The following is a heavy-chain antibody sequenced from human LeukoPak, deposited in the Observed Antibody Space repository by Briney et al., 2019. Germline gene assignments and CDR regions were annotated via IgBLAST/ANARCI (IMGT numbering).Heavy chain of an antibody. V-gene: IGHV3-48*01. CDR1: GFTFSSYG. D-gene: IGHD2-15*01. Sequence: GGSLRLSCAASGFTFSSYGMNWVRQAPGKGLEWVSYISHSSSTIYYADSVKGRFTISRDNAKNSLYLQMNSLRAEDTAVYYCARVNRMVPGYCSGGTCPGDYWGQGTLVTVSS. CDR3: ARVNRMVPGYCSGGTCPGDY. CDR2: ISHSSSTI. J-gene: IGHJ4*02.